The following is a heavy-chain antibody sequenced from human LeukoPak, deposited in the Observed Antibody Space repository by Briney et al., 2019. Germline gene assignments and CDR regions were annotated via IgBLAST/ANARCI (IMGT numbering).Heavy chain of an antibody. CDR2: ISVYSGNT. V-gene: IGHV1-18*01. D-gene: IGHD3-22*01. CDR1: GYTFASYG. J-gene: IGHJ4*02. CDR3: ARDAPYYYESSGSDDY. Sequence: ASVKVSCKASGYTFASYGVSWVPQAPGQGPEWMAWISVYSGNTKYAQKFQDRVTLTADTSTSTVYMELRSLRSEDTAVYCCARDAPYYYESSGSDDYWGQGTLVTVSS.